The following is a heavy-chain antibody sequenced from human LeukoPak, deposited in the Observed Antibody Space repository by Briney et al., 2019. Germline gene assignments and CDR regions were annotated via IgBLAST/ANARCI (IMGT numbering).Heavy chain of an antibody. J-gene: IGHJ5*02. CDR2: ISSSSSYI. D-gene: IGHD2-15*01. Sequence: GGSLRLSCAASEFTFSSYSMNWVRQAPGKGLEWVSYISSSSSYIYYADSVKGRFTISRDNAKNSLYLQMNSLRAEDTAVYYCARDRERDIVVVVAAMDWFDPWGQGTLVTVSS. CDR1: EFTFSSYS. V-gene: IGHV3-21*05. CDR3: ARDRERDIVVVVAAMDWFDP.